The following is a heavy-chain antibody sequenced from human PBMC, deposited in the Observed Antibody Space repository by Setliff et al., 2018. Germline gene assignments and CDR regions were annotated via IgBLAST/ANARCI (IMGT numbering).Heavy chain of an antibody. D-gene: IGHD3-3*01. CDR2: IYYSGNT. Sequence: SETLSLTCTVSGGSISSSSYYWGWIRQPPGKGLEWIGSIYYSGNTYYNPSLKSRVTISVDTSKNQFSLKLSSVTAADTAVYYCARRSTYYNFWSGYWDYWGQGTLVTVSS. J-gene: IGHJ4*02. CDR3: ARRSTYYNFWSGYWDY. CDR1: GGSISSSSYY. V-gene: IGHV4-39*07.